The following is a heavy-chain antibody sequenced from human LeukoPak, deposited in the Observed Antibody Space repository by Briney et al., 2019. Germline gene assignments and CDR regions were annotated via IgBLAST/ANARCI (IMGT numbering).Heavy chain of an antibody. J-gene: IGHJ4*02. CDR2: IRSKAYGGTI. D-gene: IGHD3-10*01. Sequence: GGSLRLFCAASGFTFSRYEMNLVRQAPGKGLEWVGFIRSKAYGGTIQYAASVTGRYPISRVDYKRIAYLQMNSLKTEDTAVYYCTTYLGVMDVSYFEYWGEGTLVSAPS. CDR3: TTYLGVMDVSYFEY. V-gene: IGHV3-49*04. CDR1: GFTFSRYE.